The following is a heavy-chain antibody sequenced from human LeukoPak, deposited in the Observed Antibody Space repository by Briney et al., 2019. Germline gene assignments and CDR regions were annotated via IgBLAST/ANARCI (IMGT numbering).Heavy chain of an antibody. V-gene: IGHV3-23*01. CDR1: GFTFSNYA. J-gene: IGHJ4*02. D-gene: IGHD3-22*01. CDR3: AKRDYYDSSGYAPLFDY. CDR2: ISGNGDKI. Sequence: GGSLRLSCAASGFTFSNYAMAWVRQAPGKGLEWVSGISGNGDKIYYADSVKGRFTISRDNSKNTLYLQMNSLRGEDTAVYFCAKRDYYDSSGYAPLFDYWGQGTLVTVST.